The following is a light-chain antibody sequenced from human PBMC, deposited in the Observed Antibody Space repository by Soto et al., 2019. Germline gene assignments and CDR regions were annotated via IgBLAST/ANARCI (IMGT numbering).Light chain of an antibody. V-gene: IGKV3-20*01. CDR1: QSVSNNY. J-gene: IGKJ1*01. CDR3: QQYHTSPLT. Sequence: EIVLTQSPGTLSLSPGXRATLSCRASQSVSNNYLAWYQQKPGQAPRLLIYGASNRATGIPDRFSGSGSGTDFTLTISRLEPEDFAVYYCQQYHTSPLTFGQGTKADIK. CDR2: GAS.